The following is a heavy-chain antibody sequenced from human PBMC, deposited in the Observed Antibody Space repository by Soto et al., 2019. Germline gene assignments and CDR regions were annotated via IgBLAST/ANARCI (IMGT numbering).Heavy chain of an antibody. D-gene: IGHD2-8*01. CDR1: GYTFTSYD. Sequence: ASVKVSCKASGYTFTSYDINWVRQATGQGLEWMGWMNPNSGNTGYAQKFQGRVTMTRNTSISTAYMELSSLRSEDTAVYYCARGVTTAGYCSNGVCYRYYYYMDVWGKGTTVTVSS. V-gene: IGHV1-8*01. CDR3: ARGVTTAGYCSNGVCYRYYYYMDV. J-gene: IGHJ6*03. CDR2: MNPNSGNT.